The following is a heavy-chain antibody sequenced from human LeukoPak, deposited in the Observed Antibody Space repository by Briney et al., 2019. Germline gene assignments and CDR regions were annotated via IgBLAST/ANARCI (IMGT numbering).Heavy chain of an antibody. J-gene: IGHJ4*02. CDR3: ARLKIGPARDFDY. CDR1: GYPISSGYY. V-gene: IGHV4-38-2*01. CDR2: IYHSGST. D-gene: IGHD3-22*01. Sequence: PSETLSLTCAVSGYPISSGYYWGWIRQPPGKGLEWIGSIYHSGSTYYNPSLKSRVTISVDTSKNQFSLKLSSVTAADTAVYYCARLKIGPARDFDYWGQGTLVTVSS.